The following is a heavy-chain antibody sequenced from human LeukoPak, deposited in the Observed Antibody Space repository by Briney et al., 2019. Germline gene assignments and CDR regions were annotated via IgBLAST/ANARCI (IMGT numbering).Heavy chain of an antibody. CDR1: GFTFSSFG. Sequence: GRSLSLSCAASGFTFSSFGMHWVRQAPGKGLEWVAVISYDGSSKYYADSVKGRFTISRDNSKNTLYLQMNSLRAEDTAVYYCASPAVYSSSWYYFDYWGQGTLVTVSS. D-gene: IGHD6-13*01. J-gene: IGHJ4*02. CDR2: ISYDGSSK. V-gene: IGHV3-30*03. CDR3: ASPAVYSSSWYYFDY.